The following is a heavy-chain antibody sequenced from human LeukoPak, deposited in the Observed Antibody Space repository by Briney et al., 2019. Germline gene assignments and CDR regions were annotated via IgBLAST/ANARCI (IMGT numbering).Heavy chain of an antibody. CDR2: INHSGST. D-gene: IGHD3-10*01. CDR1: GGSFNSYY. Sequence: PSETLSLTCAVYGGSFNSYYWSWIRQPPGKGLEWIGEINHSGSTNYNPSLKSRVTISVDTSKNQFSLKLSSVTAADTAVYYCARTRYYYNSRSYGAPYYFDYWGQGTLVTVSS. CDR3: ARTRYYYNSRSYGAPYYFDY. V-gene: IGHV4-34*01. J-gene: IGHJ4*02.